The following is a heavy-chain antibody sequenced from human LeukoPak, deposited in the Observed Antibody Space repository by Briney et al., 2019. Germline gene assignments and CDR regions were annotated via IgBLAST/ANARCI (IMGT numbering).Heavy chain of an antibody. J-gene: IGHJ3*02. Sequence: ASVKVSCKASGYTFIGYYIHWVRQAPGQGLEWMGWINPISGGTNSAQKFPGRVTMTGDTSISSAYMELSSLRSDDTAVYYCARYDSGREAFDIWGQGTMVTVSS. CDR2: INPISGGT. D-gene: IGHD3-9*01. CDR3: ARYDSGREAFDI. V-gene: IGHV1-2*02. CDR1: GYTFIGYY.